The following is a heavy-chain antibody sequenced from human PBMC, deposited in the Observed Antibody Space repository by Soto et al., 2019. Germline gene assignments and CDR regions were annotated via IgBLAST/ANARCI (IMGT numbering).Heavy chain of an antibody. V-gene: IGHV5-51*01. CDR3: ARNAPYYYDSSGYYFSGPVDY. CDR1: GYSFTSYW. J-gene: IGHJ4*02. D-gene: IGHD3-22*01. Sequence: GESLKISCKGSGYSFTSYWIGWVRQMPGKGLEWMGIIYPGDSDTRYSPSFQGQVTISADKSISTAYLQWSSLKASDTAMYYCARNAPYYYDSSGYYFSGPVDYWGQGTLVTVSS. CDR2: IYPGDSDT.